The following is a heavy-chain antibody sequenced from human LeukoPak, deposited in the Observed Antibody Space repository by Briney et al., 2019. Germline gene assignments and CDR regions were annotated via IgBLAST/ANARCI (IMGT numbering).Heavy chain of an antibody. CDR3: ARVKVGTTNRFDY. CDR2: ISSSGHYT. CDR1: GFTFSDYY. V-gene: IGHV3-11*06. D-gene: IGHD1-26*01. J-gene: IGHJ4*02. Sequence: GGSLRLSCAASGFTFSDYYMTWIRQAPGKGLECVSYISSSGHYTNYPDSVKGRFTISRDNAKNSLYLQMNSLRAEDPAVYYCARVKVGTTNRFDYWGQGTLVTVSS.